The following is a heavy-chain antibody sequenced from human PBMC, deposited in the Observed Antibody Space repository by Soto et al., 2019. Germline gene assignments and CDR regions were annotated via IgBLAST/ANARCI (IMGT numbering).Heavy chain of an antibody. CDR1: GFTFSSYA. Sequence: GGSLRLSCAVSGFTFSSYAMSWVRQAPGKGLEWVSAISGSGGSTYYADSVKGRFTISRDNSKNTLYLQMNSLRAEDTAVYYCAKYYYDSSGYPLCDYWGQGTLVTVSS. V-gene: IGHV3-23*01. CDR3: AKYYYDSSGYPLCDY. J-gene: IGHJ4*02. D-gene: IGHD3-22*01. CDR2: ISGSGGST.